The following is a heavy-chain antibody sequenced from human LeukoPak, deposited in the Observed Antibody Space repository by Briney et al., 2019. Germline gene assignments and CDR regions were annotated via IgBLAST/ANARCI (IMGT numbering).Heavy chain of an antibody. CDR2: ISYDGSNK. D-gene: IGHD3-22*01. CDR3: ADSSGYY. V-gene: IGHV3-30*03. CDR1: GFTFSSYS. J-gene: IGHJ4*02. Sequence: PGGSLRLSCAASGFTFSSYSMNWVRQAPGKGLEWVAVISYDGSNKYYADSVKGRFTISRDNSKNTLYLQMNSLRAEDTAVYYCADSSGYYWGQGTLVTVSS.